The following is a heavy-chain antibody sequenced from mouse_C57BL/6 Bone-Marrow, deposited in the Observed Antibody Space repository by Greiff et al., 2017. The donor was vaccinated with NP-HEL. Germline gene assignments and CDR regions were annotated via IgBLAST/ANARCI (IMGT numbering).Heavy chain of an antibody. D-gene: IGHD1-1*01. CDR1: GYTFTSYW. V-gene: IGHV1-55*01. CDR3: ARNYYGSSRYFDV. CDR2: IYPGSGST. Sequence: VQLQQHGAELVKPGASVKMSCKASGYTFTSYWITWVKQRPGQGLEWIGDIYPGSGSTNYNEKFKSKATLTVDTSSSTAYMQLSSLTSEDSAVYYCARNYYGSSRYFDVWGTGTTVTVSS. J-gene: IGHJ1*03.